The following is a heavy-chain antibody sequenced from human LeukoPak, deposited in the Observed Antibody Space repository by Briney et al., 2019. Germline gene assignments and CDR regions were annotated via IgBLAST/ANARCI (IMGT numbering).Heavy chain of an antibody. CDR2: INSGASNI. CDR3: ARDYCGGDCYAQ. D-gene: IGHD2-21*02. J-gene: IGHJ4*02. V-gene: IGHV3-48*03. CDR1: GFTFSTYA. Sequence: GGSLRLSCAASGFTFSTYAMNWIRQAPGKGLEWISFINSGASNIHYADSVKGRFTISRDNAKNSLYLQVNSLRAEDTAVYYCARDYCGGDCYAQWGQGTLVTVSS.